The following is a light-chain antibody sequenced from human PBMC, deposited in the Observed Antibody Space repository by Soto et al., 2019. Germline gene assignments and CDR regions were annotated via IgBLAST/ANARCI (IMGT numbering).Light chain of an antibody. CDR1: QTISSW. CDR3: QHYNSSSEA. V-gene: IGKV1-5*03. Sequence: DIQMTQSPSTLSASVGDGVTITCRDSQTISSWLAWYQQKPGKAPKVLIYKASTLKSGVLSRFSGSGAGTECTRPISSLQPDDVATYYCQHYNSSSEAFGQGTKVDIK. J-gene: IGKJ1*01. CDR2: KAS.